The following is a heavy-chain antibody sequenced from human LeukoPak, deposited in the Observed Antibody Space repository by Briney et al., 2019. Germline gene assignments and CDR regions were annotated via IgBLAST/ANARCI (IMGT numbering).Heavy chain of an antibody. CDR3: AWSGIQLWFSY. CDR1: GFTFSNAW. D-gene: IGHD5-18*01. J-gene: IGHJ4*02. Sequence: GSLRLSCVASGFTFSNAWMSWIRQPPGKGLEWIGEINHSGSTNYNPSLKSRVTISVDTSKNQFSLKLRSVTAADTAVYYCAWSGIQLWFSYWGQGTLVTVSS. CDR2: INHSGST. V-gene: IGHV4-34*08.